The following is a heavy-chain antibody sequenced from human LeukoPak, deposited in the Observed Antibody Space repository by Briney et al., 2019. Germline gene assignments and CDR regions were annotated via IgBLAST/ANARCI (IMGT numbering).Heavy chain of an antibody. J-gene: IGHJ4*02. V-gene: IGHV4-59*01. Sequence: SETLSLTCTVSSGSISSYYWSWIRQPPGKGLEWIGYIYYSGSTNYNPSLKSRVTISVDTSKNQFSLKLSSVTAADTAVYYCASTLLGIFDYWGQGTLVTVSS. CDR3: ASTLLGIFDY. CDR1: SGSISSYY. CDR2: IYYSGST. D-gene: IGHD7-27*01.